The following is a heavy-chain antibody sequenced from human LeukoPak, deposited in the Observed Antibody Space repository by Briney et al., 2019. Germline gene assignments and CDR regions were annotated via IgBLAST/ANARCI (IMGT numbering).Heavy chain of an antibody. CDR2: ISGSGGST. D-gene: IGHD3-22*01. J-gene: IGHJ4*02. Sequence: GGSLRLSCAASGFIFSSYAMSWVRQAPGKGLEWVSAISGSGGSTYYADSVKGRFTISRDNSKNTLYLQMNSLRAEDTAVYYCAKDTREYYYDSSGYYLDYWGQGTLVTVSS. CDR3: AKDTREYYYDSSGYYLDY. V-gene: IGHV3-23*01. CDR1: GFIFSSYA.